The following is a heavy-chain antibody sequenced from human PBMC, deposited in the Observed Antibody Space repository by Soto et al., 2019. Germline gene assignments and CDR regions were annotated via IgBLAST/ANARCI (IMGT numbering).Heavy chain of an antibody. D-gene: IGHD4-4*01. V-gene: IGHV3-7*03. J-gene: IGHJ4*02. CDR2: IKEDGSEK. Sequence: EVQLVESGGGLVQPGGSLRLSCAASGFTFSSYWMSWVRQAPGKGLEWVANIKEDGSEKYYVDSVKGRFTISRDNAKHSLYLQLNSLRADDTAVYYCARHPPRGDYSKYATTYWGQGTLVTVSS. CDR3: ARHPPRGDYSKYATTY. CDR1: GFTFSSYW.